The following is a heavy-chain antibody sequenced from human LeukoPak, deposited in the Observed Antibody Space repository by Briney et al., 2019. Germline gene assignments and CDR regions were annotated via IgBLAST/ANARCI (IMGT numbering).Heavy chain of an antibody. J-gene: IGHJ4*02. CDR2: ISSISSYI. CDR3: ATREEGGIQL. Sequence: GGSLRLSCAASAFTFSSYSMNWVRQAPGKGLEWVSSISSISSYIYYADSVKGRFTISRDNAKNSLHLQMNSLRAEDTAVYYCATREEGGIQLWGQGTLVTVSS. V-gene: IGHV3-21*01. CDR1: AFTFSSYS. D-gene: IGHD5-18*01.